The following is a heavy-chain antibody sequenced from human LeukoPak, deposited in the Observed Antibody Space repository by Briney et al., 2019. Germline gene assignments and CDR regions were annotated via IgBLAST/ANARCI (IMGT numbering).Heavy chain of an antibody. Sequence: GASVKFSCKASGYTFTGYYLHWVRQAPGQGLEWMGWINPSGGTNYAQKFQGRVTITADESTSTAYMELSSLRSEDTAVYYCASQMRLYDSVWGSYRGFDYWGKGTLVTVSS. CDR3: ASQMRLYDSVWGSYRGFDY. J-gene: IGHJ4*02. D-gene: IGHD3-16*02. V-gene: IGHV1-2*02. CDR2: INPSGGT. CDR1: GYTFTGYY.